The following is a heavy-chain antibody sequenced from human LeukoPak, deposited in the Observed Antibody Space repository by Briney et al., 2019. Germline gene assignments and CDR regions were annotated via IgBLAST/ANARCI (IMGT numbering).Heavy chain of an antibody. D-gene: IGHD2-21*01. CDR3: ARGGRGGIPFDF. V-gene: IGHV1-2*02. CDR2: VNPNSGAT. J-gene: IGHJ4*02. Sequence: ASVKVSCKASGYTFNSYYILWARQAPGQRLEWLGWVNPNSGATNYAQMFQGRGTMTSDTSITTAYMELNRLRSDDTAIYYCARGGRGGIPFDFWGQGTLVTVSA. CDR1: GYTFNSYY.